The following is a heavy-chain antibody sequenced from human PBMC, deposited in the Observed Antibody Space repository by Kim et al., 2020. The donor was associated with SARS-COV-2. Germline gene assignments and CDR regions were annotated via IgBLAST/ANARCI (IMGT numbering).Heavy chain of an antibody. CDR1: GFTFSSYS. Sequence: GGSLRLSCAASGFTFSSYSMNWVRQAPGKGLEWVSSISSSSSYIYYADSVKGRFTISRDNAKNSLYLQMNSLRAEDTAVYDCARDAKVKNYYDSSGRDAFDIWGQGTMVTVSS. V-gene: IGHV3-21*01. D-gene: IGHD3-22*01. CDR2: ISSSSSYI. J-gene: IGHJ3*02. CDR3: ARDAKVKNYYDSSGRDAFDI.